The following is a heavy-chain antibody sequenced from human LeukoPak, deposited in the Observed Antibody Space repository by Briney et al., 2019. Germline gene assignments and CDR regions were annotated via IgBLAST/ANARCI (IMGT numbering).Heavy chain of an antibody. CDR2: IYTSGST. V-gene: IGHV4-61*02. CDR3: ATSRPITFGGVIVIPHFDY. Sequence: SETLSLTCTVSGGSISSGSYYWSWIRQPAGKGLEWIGRIYTSGSTNYNPSLKSRVTISVDTSKNQFSLKLSSVTAADTAVYYCATSRPITFGGVIVIPHFDYWGQGTLVTVSS. D-gene: IGHD3-16*02. J-gene: IGHJ4*02. CDR1: GGSISSGSYY.